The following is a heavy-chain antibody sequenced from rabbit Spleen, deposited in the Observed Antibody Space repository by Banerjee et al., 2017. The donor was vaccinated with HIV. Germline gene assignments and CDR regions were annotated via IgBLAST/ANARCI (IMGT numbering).Heavy chain of an antibody. Sequence: QSLEESGGGLVKPGASLTLTCKASGFSFNSGYDMCWVRQAPGKGLEWIACSYAGSSGNTYSAIRAKGRFTISKTSSTTVTLQMTSLTAADTATYFCASGYSDVYFDLWGPGTLVTVS. J-gene: IGHJ4*01. D-gene: IGHD1-1*01. CDR1: GFSFNSGYD. CDR2: SYAGSSGNT. V-gene: IGHV1S40*01. CDR3: ASGYSDVYFDL.